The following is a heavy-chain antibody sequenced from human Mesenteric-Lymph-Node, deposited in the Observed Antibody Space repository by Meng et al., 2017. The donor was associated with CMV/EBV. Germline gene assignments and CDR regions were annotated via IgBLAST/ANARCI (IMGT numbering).Heavy chain of an antibody. CDR3: ARELKLRVNFDN. CDR1: GFIFSNHV. V-gene: IGHV3-30*03. J-gene: IGHJ4*02. Sequence: GGSLRLSCAASGFIFSNHVMHWVRQAPGKGLEWMAAITSDGNTKYYGNSARGRFTISRDNAKNTVSLEMESLRPEDTAVYYCARELKLRVNFDNWGQGTLVTRLL. CDR2: ITSDGNTK. D-gene: IGHD1-1*01.